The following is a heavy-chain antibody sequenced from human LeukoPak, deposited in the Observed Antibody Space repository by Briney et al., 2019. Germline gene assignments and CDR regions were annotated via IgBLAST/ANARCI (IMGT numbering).Heavy chain of an antibody. J-gene: IGHJ4*02. D-gene: IGHD6-13*01. CDR1: GGSFSGYY. CDR3: ARGIGIAAAGHFDY. Sequence: PSEPLSLTCAVYGGSFSGYYWSWIPQPPGKGLEWIGEINHSGSTNYNPSLKSRVTISVDTSKNQFSLTAADTAVYYCARGIGIAAAGHFDYWGQGTLVTVSS. V-gene: IGHV4-34*01. CDR2: INHSGST.